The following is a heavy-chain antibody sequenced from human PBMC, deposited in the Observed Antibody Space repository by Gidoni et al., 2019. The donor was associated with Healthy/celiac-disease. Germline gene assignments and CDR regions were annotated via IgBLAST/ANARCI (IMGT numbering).Heavy chain of an antibody. CDR2: IYYSGST. CDR3: ARDVGGYYFFDY. D-gene: IGHD3-22*01. V-gene: IGHV4-39*07. J-gene: IGHJ4*02. CDR1: GGSISSSSYY. Sequence: QLQLQESGPGLVKPSETLSLTCTVSGGSISSSSYYWGWIRQPPGKGLEWIGSIYYSGSTYYNPSLKSRVTISVDTSKNQFSLKLSSVTAADTAVYYCARDVGGYYFFDYWGQGTLVTVSS.